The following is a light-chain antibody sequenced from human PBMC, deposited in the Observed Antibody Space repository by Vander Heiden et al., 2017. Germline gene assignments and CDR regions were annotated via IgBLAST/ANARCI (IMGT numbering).Light chain of an antibody. J-gene: IGLJ2*01. CDR2: DVT. Sequence: QSALTQPRSVSGSPGQAATISCTGTSRQVGDYNFVSWYQQHPGKLPKLMIYDVTTRPSVVPDRFSGSKSGNTASLTISGLQAEDEADYYCSSYAGSVLFGGGTKLTVL. CDR1: SRQVGDYNF. CDR3: SSYAGSVL. V-gene: IGLV2-11*01.